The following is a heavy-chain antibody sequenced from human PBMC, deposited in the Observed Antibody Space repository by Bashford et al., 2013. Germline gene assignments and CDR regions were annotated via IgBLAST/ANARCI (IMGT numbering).Heavy chain of an antibody. CDR3: ARGFHYDSSGYYYVGYYYYGMDV. Sequence: SVKVSCKASGGTFSSYAISWVRQAPGQGLEWMGGIIPIFGTANYAQKFQGRVTITADESTSTAYMELSSLRSEDTAVYYCARGFHYDSSGYYYVGYYYYGMDVWGQGTTVTVSS. D-gene: IGHD3-22*01. V-gene: IGHV1-69*13. J-gene: IGHJ6*02. CDR2: IIPIFGTA. CDR1: GGTFSSYA.